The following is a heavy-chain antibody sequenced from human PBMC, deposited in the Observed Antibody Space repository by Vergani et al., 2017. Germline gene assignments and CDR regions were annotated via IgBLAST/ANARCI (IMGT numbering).Heavy chain of an antibody. V-gene: IGHV7-4-1*02. J-gene: IGHJ6*02. Sequence: QVQLVQSGAEVKKPGASVKVSCKASGYTFTGYYIHWVRQAPGQGLEWMGWINTNTGNPTYAQGFTGRFVFSLDTSVSTAYLQISSLKAEDTAVYYCARGIRYYGMDVWGQGTTVTVSS. CDR1: GYTFTGYY. CDR3: ARGIRYYGMDV. CDR2: INTNTGNP.